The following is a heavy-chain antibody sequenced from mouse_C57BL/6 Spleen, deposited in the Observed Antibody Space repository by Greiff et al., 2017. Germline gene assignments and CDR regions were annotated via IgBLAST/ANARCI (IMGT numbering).Heavy chain of an antibody. Sequence: VHVKQSGPELVKPGASVKISCKASGYSFTGYYMNWVKQSPEKSLEWIGEINPSTGGTTYNQKFKAKATLTVDKSSSTAYMQLKSLTSEDSAVYYCASYDYAYWGQGTLVTVSA. J-gene: IGHJ3*01. CDR3: ASYDYAY. V-gene: IGHV1-42*01. CDR1: GYSFTGYY. CDR2: INPSTGGT. D-gene: IGHD2-4*01.